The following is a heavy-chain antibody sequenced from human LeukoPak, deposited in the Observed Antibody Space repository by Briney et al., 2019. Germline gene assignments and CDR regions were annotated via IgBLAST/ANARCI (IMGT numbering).Heavy chain of an antibody. CDR1: GGSISSSSYY. V-gene: IGHV4-39*01. J-gene: IGHJ4*02. CDR3: ARHVSPYCSSTSCYAWSFDY. D-gene: IGHD2-2*01. Sequence: SETLSLTCTVSGGSISSSSYYWGWIRQPPGEGLEWIGSIYYSGSTYYNPPLKSRVTISVDTSKNQFSLKLSSVTAADTAVYYCARHVSPYCSSTSCYAWSFDYWGQGTLVTVSS. CDR2: IYYSGST.